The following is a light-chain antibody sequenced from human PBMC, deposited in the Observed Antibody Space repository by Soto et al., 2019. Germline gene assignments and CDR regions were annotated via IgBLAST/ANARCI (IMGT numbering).Light chain of an antibody. Sequence: QSALTQPPSASGSPGQSVTISCTGTSSDVGGYNYVSWYQHHPGKAPKLMIYEVNKRPSGVTDRFSGSKSGNTASLTVSGLQAEDEAEYYCSSNAGSSNLVFGGGTKVTVL. V-gene: IGLV2-8*01. CDR3: SSNAGSSNLV. CDR1: SSDVGGYNY. J-gene: IGLJ3*02. CDR2: EVN.